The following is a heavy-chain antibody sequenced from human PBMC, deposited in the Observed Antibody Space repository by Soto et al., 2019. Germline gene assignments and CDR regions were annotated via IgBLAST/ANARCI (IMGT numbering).Heavy chain of an antibody. CDR1: GFTFSSYA. V-gene: IGHV3-23*01. CDR3: AKVRRGWIQLWLGWFDP. Sequence: GESLKISCAASGFTFSSYAMSWVRQAPGKGLEWVSAISGSGGSTYYADSVKGRFTISRDNSKNTLYLQMNSLRAEDTAVYYCAKVRRGWIQLWLGWFDPWGQGTLVTVSS. J-gene: IGHJ5*02. CDR2: ISGSGGST. D-gene: IGHD5-18*01.